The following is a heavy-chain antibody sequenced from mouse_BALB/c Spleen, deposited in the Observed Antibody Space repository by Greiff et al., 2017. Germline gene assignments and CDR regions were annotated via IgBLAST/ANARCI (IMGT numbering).Heavy chain of an antibody. CDR3: ARYRNYGISYVPFAY. V-gene: IGHV5-6*01. Sequence: EVQLVESGGDLVKPGGSLKLSCAASGFTFSSYGMSWVRQTPDKRLEWVATISSGGSYTYYPDSVKGRFTISRDNAKNTLYLQMSSLKSEDTAMYYCARYRNYGISYVPFAYWGQGTLVTVSA. CDR2: ISSGGSYT. CDR1: GFTFSSYG. J-gene: IGHJ3*01. D-gene: IGHD1-1*01.